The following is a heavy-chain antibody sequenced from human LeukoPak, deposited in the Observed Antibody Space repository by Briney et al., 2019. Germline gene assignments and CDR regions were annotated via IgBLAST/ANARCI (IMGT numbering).Heavy chain of an antibody. V-gene: IGHV4-59*01. D-gene: IGHD2-15*01. CDR3: ARGASRYCSGGSCLDY. CDR2: IYYSGST. J-gene: IGHJ4*02. CDR1: GGSISSYY. Sequence: PSETLSLTCTVSGGSISSYYWSWIRQPPGKGLEWIGYIYYSGSTNYNPSLKSRVTISVDTSKNQFSLKLSSVTAADTAVYYCARGASRYCSGGSCLDYWGQGTLVTVSS.